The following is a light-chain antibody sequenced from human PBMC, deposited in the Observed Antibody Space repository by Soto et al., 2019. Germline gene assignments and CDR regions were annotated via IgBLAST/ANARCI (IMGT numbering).Light chain of an antibody. CDR3: QQYHSYSIT. CDR2: DAS. Sequence: IQMTPSPSTLSASVGYRVSITCRASQSISTWLAWYQQKPGKAPKLLIYDASSLESGVPSRFSGSGSGTEFTLTISSLQPDDFATYYCQQYHSYSITFGQGPRLEIK. V-gene: IGKV1-5*01. CDR1: QSISTW. J-gene: IGKJ5*01.